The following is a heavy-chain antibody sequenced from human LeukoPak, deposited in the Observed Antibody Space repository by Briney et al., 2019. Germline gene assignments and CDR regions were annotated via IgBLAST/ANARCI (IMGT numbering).Heavy chain of an antibody. Sequence: SETLSLTCAVYGGSFSGYYWSWIRQPPGKGLEWIGEINHSGSTNYNPSLKSRVTMSVDTSKNQFSLKVSSVTAADTAVYYCARDPGPYCTTTSCYVDYWGRGTLVTVSS. D-gene: IGHD2-2*01. CDR2: INHSGST. J-gene: IGHJ4*02. V-gene: IGHV4-34*01. CDR1: GGSFSGYY. CDR3: ARDPGPYCTTTSCYVDY.